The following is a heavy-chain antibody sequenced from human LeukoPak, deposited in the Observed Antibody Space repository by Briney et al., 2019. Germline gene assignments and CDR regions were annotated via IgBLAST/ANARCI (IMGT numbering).Heavy chain of an antibody. CDR2: INTGNGFT. V-gene: IGHV1-3*04. CDR3: SRCGYSGGWSCDH. D-gene: IGHD5-12*01. J-gene: IGHJ5*02. Sequence: GASVKVSCKASGYIFTSHNIHWVRQAPGQRLEWMGWINTGNGFTKYSQRFQGRVTLTRDTSASTAYVELTSLSTEDTAIYYCSRCGYSGGWSCDHWGQGTLVTVSS. CDR1: GYIFTSHN.